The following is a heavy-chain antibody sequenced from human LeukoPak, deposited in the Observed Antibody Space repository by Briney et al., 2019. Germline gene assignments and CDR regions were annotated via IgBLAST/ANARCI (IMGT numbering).Heavy chain of an antibody. CDR2: IIPILGIA. D-gene: IGHD6-19*01. J-gene: IGHJ4*02. Sequence: SVKLSCKASGGTLSSYAISWVRQAPGQGLEWMGRIIPILGIANYAQKFQGRVTITADKSTSTACMELSSLRSEDTAVYYCARSRGSSGWYEGLDYWGQGTLVTVSS. CDR1: GGTLSSYA. CDR3: ARSRGSSGWYEGLDY. V-gene: IGHV1-69*04.